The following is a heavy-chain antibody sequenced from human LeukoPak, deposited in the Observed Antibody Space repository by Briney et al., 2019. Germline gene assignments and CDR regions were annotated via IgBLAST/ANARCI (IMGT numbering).Heavy chain of an antibody. D-gene: IGHD2-2*01. J-gene: IGHJ4*02. CDR3: AKGVVVAPDVTPFDY. V-gene: IGHV3-23*01. CDR1: GFTFSSYA. Sequence: GGSLRLSCAASGFTFSSYAMSWVRQAPGKGLEWVSSISGSGGSTYYADSVKGRFTISRDNSKNTLYLQMNSLRAEDTAVYYCAKGVVVAPDVTPFDYWGQGTLVTVSS. CDR2: ISGSGGST.